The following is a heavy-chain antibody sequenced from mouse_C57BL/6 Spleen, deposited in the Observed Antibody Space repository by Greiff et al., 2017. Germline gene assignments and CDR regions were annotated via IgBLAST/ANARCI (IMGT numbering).Heavy chain of an antibody. V-gene: IGHV1-4*01. CDR3: ASYDYFDY. CDR1: GYTFTSYT. Sequence: QVQLKESGAELARPGASVKMSCKASGYTFTSYTMHWVKQRPGQGLEWIGYINPSSGYTKYNQKFKDKATLTADKSSSTAYMQLSSLTSEDSAVYYCASYDYFDYWGKGTNLTVSS. D-gene: IGHD2-3*01. J-gene: IGHJ2*01. CDR2: INPSSGYT.